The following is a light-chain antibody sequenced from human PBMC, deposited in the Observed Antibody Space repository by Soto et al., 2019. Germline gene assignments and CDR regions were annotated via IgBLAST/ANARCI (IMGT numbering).Light chain of an antibody. Sequence: ETVMTQSPATLSVSPGERVTLSCRASQSVSSNLAWYQQKPGQAPRLLIFRATNTATSVPDRFRGKGSGTEFTLTISSLQSEDFAVYFCQQYNNWPPGTFGQGTKV. V-gene: IGKV3-15*01. CDR2: RAT. CDR3: QQYNNWPPGT. J-gene: IGKJ1*01. CDR1: QSVSSN.